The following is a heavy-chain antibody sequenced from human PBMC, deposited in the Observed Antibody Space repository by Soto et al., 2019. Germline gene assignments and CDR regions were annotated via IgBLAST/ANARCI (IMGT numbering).Heavy chain of an antibody. CDR1: GGSITSAGYY. CDR3: ARETQRVPLGSYFDS. J-gene: IGHJ4*02. V-gene: IGHV4-31*03. Sequence: SETLSLTCTVSGGSITSAGYYWTWIRQHPGKGLEWIACIYYSGTTSYSPSVRSRLTISVDTSKSQFSLKLTSVTAADTAVYYCARETQRVPLGSYFDSCGQGTLVTVSS. CDR2: IYYSGTT.